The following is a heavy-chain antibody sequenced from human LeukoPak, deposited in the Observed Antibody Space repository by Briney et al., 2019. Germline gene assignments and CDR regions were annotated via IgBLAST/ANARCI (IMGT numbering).Heavy chain of an antibody. D-gene: IGHD2-15*01. CDR2: VKQDGSEK. CDR1: GFTFSNAW. J-gene: IGHJ4*02. V-gene: IGHV3-7*01. CDR3: AKSGLNRFDY. Sequence: QAGGSLRLSCAASGFTFSNAWMSWVRQAPGKGLEWVANVKQDGSEKYYVDSVKGRFTISRENAKNSLYLQMNSLRAEDTAVYYCAKSGLNRFDYWGQGTRVTVSS.